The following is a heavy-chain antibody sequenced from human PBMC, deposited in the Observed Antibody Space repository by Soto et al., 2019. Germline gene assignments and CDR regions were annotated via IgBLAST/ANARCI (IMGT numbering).Heavy chain of an antibody. CDR1: GFTFSIYA. D-gene: IGHD3-22*01. Sequence: AGSLSLSCAASGFTFSIYAIHWVRQALGKRLAWLAVISYYGRTKYYADSVKGRFTISRDNSKNPLYLQMNSLRAADTAVYYCARSSNSNGLKLLSWGQGTLVTVSS. CDR3: ARSSNSNGLKLLS. CDR2: ISYYGRTK. V-gene: IGHV3-30*01. J-gene: IGHJ5*02.